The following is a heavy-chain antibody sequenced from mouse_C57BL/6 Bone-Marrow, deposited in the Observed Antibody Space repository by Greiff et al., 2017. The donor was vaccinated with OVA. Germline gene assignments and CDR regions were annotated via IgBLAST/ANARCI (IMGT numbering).Heavy chain of an antibody. CDR2: ISNGGGST. J-gene: IGHJ1*03. Sequence: DVMLVESGGGLVQPGGSLKLSCAASGFTFSDYYMYWVRQTPEKRLEWVAYISNGGGSTYYPDTVKGRFTISRDNAKNTLYLQMSRLKSEDTAMYYCARQNWVYFDVWGTGTTVTVSS. CDR3: ARQNWVYFDV. V-gene: IGHV5-12*01. D-gene: IGHD4-1*01. CDR1: GFTFSDYY.